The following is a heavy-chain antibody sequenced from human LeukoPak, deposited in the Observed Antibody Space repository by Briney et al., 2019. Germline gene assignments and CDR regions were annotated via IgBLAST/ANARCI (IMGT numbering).Heavy chain of an antibody. CDR3: AKEHDLWHEEGNWFDP. CDR1: GFTFSSYE. D-gene: IGHD3-3*01. J-gene: IGHJ5*02. CDR2: IKQDGSEK. Sequence: PGGSLRLSCAASGFTFSSYEMNWVRQAPGKGLEWVANIKQDGSEKYYVDSVKGRFTISRDNAKNSLYLQMNSLRAEDTAVYYCAKEHDLWHEEGNWFDPWGQGTLVTVSS. V-gene: IGHV3-7*03.